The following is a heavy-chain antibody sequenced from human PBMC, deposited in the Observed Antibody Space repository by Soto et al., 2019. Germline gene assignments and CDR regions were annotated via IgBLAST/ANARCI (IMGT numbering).Heavy chain of an antibody. Sequence: SETLSLTCTVSGGSVSSSSYYWGWVRQPPGKGLEWIGSVYYSGSTYYNPSLESRVTISADKSKNQFSLKLMSLSAADTAVYYCGSLEGLATISSYFAYWGQGALVTVSS. D-gene: IGHD3-9*01. CDR3: GSLEGLATISSYFAY. J-gene: IGHJ4*02. CDR1: GGSVSSSSYY. CDR2: VYYSGST. V-gene: IGHV4-39*01.